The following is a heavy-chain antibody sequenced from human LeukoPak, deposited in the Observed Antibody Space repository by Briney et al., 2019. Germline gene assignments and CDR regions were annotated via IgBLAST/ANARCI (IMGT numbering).Heavy chain of an antibody. V-gene: IGHV4-59*08. CDR2: IYYSGST. D-gene: IGHD4-23*01. Sequence: SETLSLTCTVSGGSISSYYWSWIRQPPGKGLEWIGYIYYSGSTNYNPSLKSRVTISVDTSENQFSLKLSSVTAADTAVYYCARHVSTVVTPAYWGQGTLVTVSS. CDR3: ARHVSTVVTPAY. CDR1: GGSISSYY. J-gene: IGHJ4*02.